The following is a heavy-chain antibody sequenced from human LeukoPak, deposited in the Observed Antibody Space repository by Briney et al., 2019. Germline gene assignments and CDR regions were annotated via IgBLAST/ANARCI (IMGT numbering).Heavy chain of an antibody. CDR1: GFNFRFYI. J-gene: IGHJ4*02. D-gene: IGHD5-18*01. V-gene: IGHV3-48*01. CDR3: ARVGSRYGPPNS. Sequence: GGSLRLSCAASGFNFRFYIMNWVRQAPGKGLEWISYISSDAKTVNYADSVKGRSTNTRDNAKNSLYLQMNSLSADDTAVYYCARVGSRYGPPNSWGQGTLVTVSS. CDR2: ISSDAKTV.